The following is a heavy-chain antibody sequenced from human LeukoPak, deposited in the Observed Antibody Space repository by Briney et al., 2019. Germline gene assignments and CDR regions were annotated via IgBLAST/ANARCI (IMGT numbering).Heavy chain of an antibody. V-gene: IGHV1-46*01. J-gene: IGHJ4*02. CDR1: GYTFTSHY. D-gene: IGHD2-2*01. CDR2: INPSGGST. Sequence: ASVKVSCEASGYTFTSHYIHWVRQAPGQGLEWMGIINPSGGSTNYAQKFQGRVTVTRDTSTSTVYMELSSLRSEDTAVYYCAREGPYCSSTSCYGGFDYWGQGTLVTVSS. CDR3: AREGPYCSSTSCYGGFDY.